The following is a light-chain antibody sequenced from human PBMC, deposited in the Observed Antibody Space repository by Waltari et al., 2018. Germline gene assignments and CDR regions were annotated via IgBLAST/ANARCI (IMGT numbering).Light chain of an antibody. CDR1: SSDVGGYNY. J-gene: IGLJ2*01. CDR3: CSYAQTYTLI. CDR2: DVT. Sequence: QSALTQPASVSGSPGQSITISCTGTSSDVGGYNYVSWYKQHPGEVPKPLIYDVTRRPSGVPARFSGSKSGNTASLTISGLQAEDEADYYCCSYAQTYTLIFGGGTKVTVL. V-gene: IGLV2-11*01.